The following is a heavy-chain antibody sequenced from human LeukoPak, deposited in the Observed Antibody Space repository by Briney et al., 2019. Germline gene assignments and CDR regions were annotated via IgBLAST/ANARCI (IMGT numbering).Heavy chain of an antibody. V-gene: IGHV3-23*01. Sequence: GGSLRLSCAASGFTFNHYAMNWVRPAPGKGLEWVSSIRGSGENAYYADSVKGRFTVSRDNSKNTLYLQMNSLRAEDTAIHYCAKDDLGYSSGWYTYWGQGTLVTVSS. CDR1: GFTFNHYA. D-gene: IGHD6-19*01. J-gene: IGHJ4*02. CDR2: IRGSGENA. CDR3: AKDDLGYSSGWYTY.